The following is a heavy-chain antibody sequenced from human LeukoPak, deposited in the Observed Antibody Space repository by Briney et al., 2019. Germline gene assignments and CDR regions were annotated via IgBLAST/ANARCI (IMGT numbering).Heavy chain of an antibody. CDR1: GFTFANYA. CDR2: IWYDGSNK. J-gene: IGHJ4*02. V-gene: IGHV3-33*08. Sequence: GGSLRLSCAASGFTFANYAMSWVRQAPGKGLEWMALIWYDGSNKYYTDSVKGRLTISRDNSKNTLYLQMNSLRAEDTAIYYCAREGPRGNSQFDYWGQGTLVTVSS. D-gene: IGHD2/OR15-2a*01. CDR3: AREGPRGNSQFDY.